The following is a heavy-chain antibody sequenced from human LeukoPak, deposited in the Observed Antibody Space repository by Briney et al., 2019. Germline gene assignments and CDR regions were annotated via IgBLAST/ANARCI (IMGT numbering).Heavy chain of an antibody. CDR3: ARQYYAPYYFDY. J-gene: IGHJ4*02. Sequence: TSETLSLTCTVSGGSISSYYWSWIRQPPGKGLEWIGYIYYSGSTNYNPSLKSRVTISVDTSENQFSLKLSSVTAADTAVYYCARQYYAPYYFDYWGQGTLVTVSS. D-gene: IGHD3-10*01. CDR1: GGSISSYY. CDR2: IYYSGST. V-gene: IGHV4-59*08.